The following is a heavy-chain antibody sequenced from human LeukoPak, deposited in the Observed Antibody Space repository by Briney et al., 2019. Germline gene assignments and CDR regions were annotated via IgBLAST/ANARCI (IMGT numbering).Heavy chain of an antibody. V-gene: IGHV1-8*03. CDR3: ARAKRGSSGWGLYYYYYMDV. D-gene: IGHD6-19*01. J-gene: IGHJ6*03. CDR2: MNPNSGNT. Sequence: ASVKVSCKASGYTFTSYDINWVRQATGQGLEWMGWMNPNSGNTGYAQKFQGRVTITRNTSISTAYMELSSLRSEDTAVYYCARAKRGSSGWGLYYYYYMDVWGKGTTVTVSS. CDR1: GYTFTSYD.